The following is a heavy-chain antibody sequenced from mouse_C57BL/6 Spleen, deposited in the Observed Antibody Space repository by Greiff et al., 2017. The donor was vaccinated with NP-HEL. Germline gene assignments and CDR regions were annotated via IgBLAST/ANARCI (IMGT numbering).Heavy chain of an antibody. J-gene: IGHJ4*01. CDR3: TTGQLRLRLYYYAMDY. Sequence: EVKLQESGAELVRPGASVKLSCTASGFNIKDDYMHWVKQRPEQGLEWIGWIDPENGDTEYASKFQGKATITADTSSNTAYLQLSSLTSEDTAVYCCTTGQLRLRLYYYAMDYWGQGTSVTVSS. CDR1: GFNIKDDY. V-gene: IGHV14-4*01. CDR2: IDPENGDT. D-gene: IGHD3-2*02.